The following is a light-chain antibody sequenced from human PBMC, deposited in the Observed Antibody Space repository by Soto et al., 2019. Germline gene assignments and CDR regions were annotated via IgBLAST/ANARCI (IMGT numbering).Light chain of an antibody. Sequence: EIVLTQSPATLSLSPCERATLSFRASQSVSSYLAWYQQKPGQAPRLLIYGASSRATGIPDRFSGSGSGTDFTLTISRLEPEDFAVYYCQQYGSSPITFGQGTRLEIK. CDR3: QQYGSSPIT. CDR1: QSVSSY. V-gene: IGKV3-20*01. J-gene: IGKJ5*01. CDR2: GAS.